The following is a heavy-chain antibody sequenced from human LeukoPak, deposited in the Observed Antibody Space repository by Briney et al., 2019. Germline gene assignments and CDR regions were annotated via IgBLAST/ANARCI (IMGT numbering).Heavy chain of an antibody. Sequence: GGSLRLSCVASGFTFSSYAMTWVRQAPGKGLEWVALITHTGGDSYYADSVKGRFAISRDNSKNTLYLQMNSLRAEDTAVYCCARAAAGDGSEFDPWGQGTLVTVSS. CDR2: ITHTGGDS. V-gene: IGHV3-23*01. CDR1: GFTFSSYA. CDR3: ARAAAGDGSEFDP. J-gene: IGHJ5*02. D-gene: IGHD7-27*01.